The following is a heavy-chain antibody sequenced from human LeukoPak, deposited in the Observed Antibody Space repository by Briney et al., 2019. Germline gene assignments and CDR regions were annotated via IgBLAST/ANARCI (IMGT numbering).Heavy chain of an antibody. Sequence: GGSLRLSCAASGFTFSSYWMSWVRQAPGKGLEWVANIKQDGSEKYYVDSVKGRFTISRDNAKNSLYLQMNSLRAEDTAAYYCARGWQERELLWFGELLTYYFDYWGQGTLVTVSS. CDR3: ARGWQERELLWFGELLTYYFDY. V-gene: IGHV3-7*01. D-gene: IGHD3-10*01. J-gene: IGHJ4*02. CDR1: GFTFSSYW. CDR2: IKQDGSEK.